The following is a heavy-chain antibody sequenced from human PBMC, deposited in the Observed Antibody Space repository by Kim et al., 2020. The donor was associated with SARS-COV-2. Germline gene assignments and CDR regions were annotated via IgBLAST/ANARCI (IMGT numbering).Heavy chain of an antibody. D-gene: IGHD3-9*01. Sequence: NSPPLKSRLTITKDTAKNQVVLTMTNMDPVDTATYYCAHHGILTATPFDYWGQGTLVTVSS. CDR3: AHHGILTATPFDY. J-gene: IGHJ4*02. V-gene: IGHV2-5*01.